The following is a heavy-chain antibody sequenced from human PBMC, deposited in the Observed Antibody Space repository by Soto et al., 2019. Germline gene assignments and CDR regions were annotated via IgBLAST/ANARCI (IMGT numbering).Heavy chain of an antibody. CDR2: ISGSGGST. J-gene: IGHJ4*02. Sequence: PGGSLRLSCAASGFTFSSYAMSWIRQAPGKGLEWVSAISGSGGSTYYADSVKGRFTISRDNSKNTLYLQMNSLRAEDTAVYYCAKDSHSSSPVRVQTTNWGQGTLVTVS. CDR1: GFTFSSYA. D-gene: IGHD6-13*01. V-gene: IGHV3-23*01. CDR3: AKDSHSSSPVRVQTTN.